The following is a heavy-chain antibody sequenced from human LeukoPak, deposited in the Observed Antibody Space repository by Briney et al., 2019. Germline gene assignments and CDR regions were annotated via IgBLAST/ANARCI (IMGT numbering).Heavy chain of an antibody. CDR3: ARRWLGDPYGMDV. V-gene: IGHV3-33*03. J-gene: IGHJ6*02. CDR2: IWYDGSNK. Sequence: GGSLRLSCAASGFTFSSYGMHWVRQAPGKGLEWVAVIWYDGSNKYYADSVKGRFTVSRDNSKDTLYLQINSLRGEDTAVYYCARRWLGDPYGMDVWGQGTTVTVSS. CDR1: GFTFSSYG. D-gene: IGHD3-10*01.